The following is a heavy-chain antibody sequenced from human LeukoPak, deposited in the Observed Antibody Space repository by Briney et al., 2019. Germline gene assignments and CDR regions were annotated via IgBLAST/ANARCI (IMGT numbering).Heavy chain of an antibody. CDR1: GFTFSSYA. V-gene: IGHV3-23*01. J-gene: IGHJ3*02. Sequence: PGGSLRLSCAASGFTFSSYAMSWVRQAPGKGLEWVSAISGSGGSTYYADSVKGRFTISRDNSKNTLYLQINSLRAEDTAVYYCAKWENQLLYVDHAFDIWGQGTMVTVSS. CDR2: ISGSGGST. CDR3: AKWENQLLYVDHAFDI. D-gene: IGHD2-2*02.